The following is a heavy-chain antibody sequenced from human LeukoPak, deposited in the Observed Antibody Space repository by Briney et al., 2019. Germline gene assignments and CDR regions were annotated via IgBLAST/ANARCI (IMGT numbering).Heavy chain of an antibody. V-gene: IGHV3-7*01. Sequence: GGSLRLSCAASGFTLSNYWMSWVRQAPGKGLEWVAIINPDGSDKYYVDSVKGRFTISRDNAKNSLYLQMSSLRADDTAVYYCARDWTDSYDSERSNDYWGQGTLVTVSS. CDR1: GFTLSNYW. D-gene: IGHD3-10*01. J-gene: IGHJ4*02. CDR2: INPDGSDK. CDR3: ARDWTDSYDSERSNDY.